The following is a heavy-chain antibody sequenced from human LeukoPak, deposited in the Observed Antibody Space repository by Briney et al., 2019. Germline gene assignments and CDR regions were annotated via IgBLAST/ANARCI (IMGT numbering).Heavy chain of an antibody. CDR1: GGSTSSYY. CDR2: IYYSGSP. Sequence: PSETLSLTCTLSGGSTSSYYWSWIRQPPGKGLEWIGYIYYSGSPNYNPSLKSRVTISVDTSKNQFSLKLSSVTAADTAVYYCARLGTTVTTDYWGQGTRVTVSS. J-gene: IGHJ4*02. D-gene: IGHD4-17*01. V-gene: IGHV4-59*08. CDR3: ARLGTTVTTDY.